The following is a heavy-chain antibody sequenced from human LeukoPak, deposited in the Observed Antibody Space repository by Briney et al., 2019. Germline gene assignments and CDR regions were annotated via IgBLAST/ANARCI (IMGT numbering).Heavy chain of an antibody. V-gene: IGHV4-38-2*01. Sequence: SETLSLTCAVSGYSISSGYYWGWIRQPPGKGLEWIGSIYHSGSTYYNPSLKSRVTISVDPSKNQFSLKLSSVTAADTAVYYCARADDSSGYLFDYWGQGTLVTVSS. D-gene: IGHD3-22*01. J-gene: IGHJ4*02. CDR2: IYHSGST. CDR3: ARADDSSGYLFDY. CDR1: GYSISSGYY.